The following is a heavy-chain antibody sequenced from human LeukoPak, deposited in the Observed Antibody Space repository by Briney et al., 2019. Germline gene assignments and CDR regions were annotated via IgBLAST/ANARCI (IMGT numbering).Heavy chain of an antibody. CDR3: ARPVSGSSGWYYNY. V-gene: IGHV4-34*01. CDR2: INHSGST. D-gene: IGHD6-19*01. J-gene: IGHJ4*02. Sequence: SETLSLTCAVYGGSFSGYYWSLIRQPPGKGLEWIGEINHSGSTNYNPPLKSRVTIPVDTSKNQFSLKLSSVSAADTAVYYCARPVSGSSGWYYNYWGQGTLVTVSS. CDR1: GGSFSGYY.